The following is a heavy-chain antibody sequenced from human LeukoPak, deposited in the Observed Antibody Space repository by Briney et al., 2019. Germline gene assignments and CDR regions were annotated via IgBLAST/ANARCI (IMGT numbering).Heavy chain of an antibody. CDR1: GYTFTSYG. CDR2: ISAYNGNT. D-gene: IGHD2-2*01. J-gene: IGHJ6*03. Sequence: GASVKVSCKASGYTFTSYGISWVRQAPGQGLEWMGRISAYNGNTNYAQKLQGRVTMTTDTSTSTAYMELRSLRSDDTAVYYCARGSVCESTSCYYYYYYMDVWGKGTTVTVSS. CDR3: ARGSVCESTSCYYYYYYMDV. V-gene: IGHV1-18*01.